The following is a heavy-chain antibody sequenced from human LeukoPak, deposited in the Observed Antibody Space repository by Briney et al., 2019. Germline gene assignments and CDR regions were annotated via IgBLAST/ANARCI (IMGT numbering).Heavy chain of an antibody. CDR1: GFNFRSYA. CDR3: ARDSPLKGYNSGWATNSFDF. V-gene: IGHV3-23*01. J-gene: IGHJ4*02. Sequence: PGGSLRLSCAASGFNFRSYAMSWVRQAPGKGLEWVSTVTGGAVATYYADSVRGRHTISRDNSKNTLYLQMNSLRAEDTAVYYCARDSPLKGYNSGWATNSFDFWGREPWSPSPQ. D-gene: IGHD6-19*01. CDR2: VTGGAVAT.